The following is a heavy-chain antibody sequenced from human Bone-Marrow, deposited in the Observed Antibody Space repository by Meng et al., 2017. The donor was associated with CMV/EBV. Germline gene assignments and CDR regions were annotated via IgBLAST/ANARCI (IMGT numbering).Heavy chain of an antibody. CDR2: IYYSGST. CDR1: GGSISSSSYY. V-gene: IGHV4-39*01. D-gene: IGHD7-27*01. CDR3: ARGRLGISRLRYYGMDV. Sequence: SETLSLTCTVSGGSISSSSYYWGWIRQPPGKGLEWIGSIYYSGSTYYNPSLKSRVTISVDTSKNQFSLKLSSVTAADTAVYYCARGRLGISRLRYYGMDVWGQGTTVTVSS. J-gene: IGHJ6*02.